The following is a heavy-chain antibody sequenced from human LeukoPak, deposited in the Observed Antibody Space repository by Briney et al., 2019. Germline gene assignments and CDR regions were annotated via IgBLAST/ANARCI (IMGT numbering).Heavy chain of an antibody. D-gene: IGHD4-17*01. CDR1: GFTFDDYA. Sequence: PGGSLRLSCAASGFTFDDYAMHWVRQAPGKGLEWVSGISWNSGSIGYADSVKARFTISRDNAKNSLYLQMNSLRAEDTALYYCAKDLRSATTWSWDYWGQGTLVTVSS. CDR2: ISWNSGSI. V-gene: IGHV3-9*01. CDR3: AKDLRSATTWSWDY. J-gene: IGHJ4*02.